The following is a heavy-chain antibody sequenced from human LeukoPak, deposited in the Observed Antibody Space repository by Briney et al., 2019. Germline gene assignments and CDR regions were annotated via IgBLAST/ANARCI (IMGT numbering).Heavy chain of an antibody. CDR3: AIMGWEMATIGREKKAFDI. J-gene: IGHJ3*02. CDR2: VNPNSGGT. V-gene: IGHV1-2*02. CDR1: GYTFTGYY. D-gene: IGHD5-24*01. Sequence: ASVKVSCKASGYTFTGYYMHWVRQAPGQGLEWMGWVNPNSGGTNYAQKFQGRVTMTRDTSISTAYMELSRLRSDDTAVYYCAIMGWEMATIGREKKAFDIWGQGTMVTVSS.